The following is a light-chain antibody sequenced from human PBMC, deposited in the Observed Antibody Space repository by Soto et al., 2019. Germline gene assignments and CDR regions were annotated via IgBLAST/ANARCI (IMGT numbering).Light chain of an antibody. CDR3: QSYDSSLSAWV. Sequence: QSVLTQPPSVSGAPGQRVTISCTETSSNIGAGYDVHWYQQLPGTAPNLLIYGNTNRPSGVPDRFSGSKSGTSASLAITGRQAEDEADYYCQSYDSSLSAWVFGGGTKLTVL. V-gene: IGLV1-40*01. CDR1: SSNIGAGYD. CDR2: GNT. J-gene: IGLJ3*02.